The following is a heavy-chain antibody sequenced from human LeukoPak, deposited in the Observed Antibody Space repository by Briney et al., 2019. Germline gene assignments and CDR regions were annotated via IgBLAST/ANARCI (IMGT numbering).Heavy chain of an antibody. CDR2: IYYSGST. CDR3: ARDSPNGNTFGGVFDY. V-gene: IGHV4-59*01. J-gene: IGHJ4*02. D-gene: IGHD3-16*01. Sequence: SETLSLTCIVSGGSISSYYWSWIRQPPGKGLEWIGYIYYSGSTNYNPSFKSRVTMSVDTSNNQVSLKLSSVTAADTAVYYCARDSPNGNTFGGVFDYWGQGTQVTVSS. CDR1: GGSISSYY.